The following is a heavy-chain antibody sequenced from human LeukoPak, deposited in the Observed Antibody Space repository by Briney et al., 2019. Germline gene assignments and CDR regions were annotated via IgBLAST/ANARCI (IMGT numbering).Heavy chain of an antibody. CDR3: ARERKAYGPTDY. D-gene: IGHD3-10*01. J-gene: IGHJ4*02. CDR2: IIPIFGTA. CDR1: GGTFSSYA. V-gene: IGHV1-69*06. Sequence: ASVKVSCNASGGTFSSYAISWVRQAPGQGLEWMGGIIPIFGTANYAQKFQGRVTITADKSTSTAYMELSSLRSEDTAVYYCARERKAYGPTDYWGQGTLVTVSS.